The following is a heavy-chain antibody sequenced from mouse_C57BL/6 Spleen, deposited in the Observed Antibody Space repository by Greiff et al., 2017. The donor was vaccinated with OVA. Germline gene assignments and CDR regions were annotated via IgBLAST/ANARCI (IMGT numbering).Heavy chain of an antibody. V-gene: IGHV1-52*01. J-gene: IGHJ3*01. Sequence: QVQLKESGAELVRPGSSVKLSCKASGYTFTSYWMHWVKQRPIQGLEWIGNIDPSDSETHYNQKFKDKATLTVDKSSSTAYMQLSSLTSEDSAVYYCARGDGSSYLAWFAYWGQGTLVTVSA. CDR3: ARGDGSSYLAWFAY. D-gene: IGHD1-1*01. CDR1: GYTFTSYW. CDR2: IDPSDSET.